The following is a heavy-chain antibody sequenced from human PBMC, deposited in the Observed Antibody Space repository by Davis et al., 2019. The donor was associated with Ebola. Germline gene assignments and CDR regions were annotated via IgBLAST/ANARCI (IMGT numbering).Heavy chain of an antibody. J-gene: IGHJ5*02. D-gene: IGHD5-12*01. CDR1: GFTFSSYS. CDR2: ISSSSSYI. V-gene: IGHV3-21*01. CDR3: ARDHVDMGGYDSGLDP. Sequence: GGSLRLSCAASGFTFSSYSMNWVRQAPGKGLEWVSSISSSSSYIYYADSVKGRFTISRDNAKNSLYLQMNSLRAEDTAVYYCARDHVDMGGYDSGLDPWGQGTLVTVSS.